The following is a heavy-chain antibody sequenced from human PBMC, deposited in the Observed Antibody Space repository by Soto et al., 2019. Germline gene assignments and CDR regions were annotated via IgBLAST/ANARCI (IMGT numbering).Heavy chain of an antibody. V-gene: IGHV5-10-1*01. CDR2: IDPSDSQT. CDR3: ARQIYDSDTGPNFQYYFDS. Sequence: GESLKISCKGSGYSFAGYWITWVRLKPGKGLEWMGRIDPSDSQTYYSPSFRGHVTISVTKSITTVFLQWSSLRASDTAMYYCARQIYDSDTGPNFQYYFDSWGQGTPVTVSS. J-gene: IGHJ4*02. D-gene: IGHD3-22*01. CDR1: GYSFAGYW.